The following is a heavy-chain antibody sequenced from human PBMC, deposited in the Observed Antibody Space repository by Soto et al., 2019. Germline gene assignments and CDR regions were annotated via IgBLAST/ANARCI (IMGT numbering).Heavy chain of an antibody. CDR1: GASINSYY. V-gene: IGHV4-59*01. Sequence: QVQLQESGPGLVKPSETLSLTCTVSGASINSYYWNWIRQPPGKGLEWIGYLYYSGSTDYNPSLKSRVSISVDTSKNQFSLSLTSVTAADTAVYYCARDPLSGYDTSGPVLWGHGTLVTVSS. CDR3: ARDPLSGYDTSGPVL. D-gene: IGHD3-22*01. J-gene: IGHJ1*01. CDR2: LYYSGST.